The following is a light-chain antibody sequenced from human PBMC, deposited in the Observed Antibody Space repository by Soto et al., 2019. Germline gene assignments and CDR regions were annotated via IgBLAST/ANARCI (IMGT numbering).Light chain of an antibody. Sequence: DIQMTQSPSTLAASVGDRVTITCRASQSISNWLAWYQQKPGKAPKLLIYDASSLESGVSLRFSGSGSGTECTLTSSSLQPDDFATYYCQQYNSYSRTFGQGTKVDIK. V-gene: IGKV1-5*01. CDR1: QSISNW. J-gene: IGKJ1*01. CDR3: QQYNSYSRT. CDR2: DAS.